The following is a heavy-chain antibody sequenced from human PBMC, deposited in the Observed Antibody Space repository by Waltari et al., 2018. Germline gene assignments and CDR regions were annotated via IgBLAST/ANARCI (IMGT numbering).Heavy chain of an antibody. Sequence: QVQLVQSGAEVTKPGASVKVSCKASGYTPTGYEMHWVRQAPGQGLEWMGRINPNSGGTIYAQKFQGRVTMTRDTSISTAYMELTRLTSDDTALYYCARGWDAFDIWGQGTMVTVSS. CDR3: ARGWDAFDI. J-gene: IGHJ3*02. CDR1: GYTPTGYE. V-gene: IGHV1-2*06. CDR2: INPNSGGT.